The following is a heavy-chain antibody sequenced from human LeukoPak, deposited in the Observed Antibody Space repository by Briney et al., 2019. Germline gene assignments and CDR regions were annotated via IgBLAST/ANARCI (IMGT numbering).Heavy chain of an antibody. J-gene: IGHJ6*02. D-gene: IGHD3-16*01. V-gene: IGHV4-59*01. Sequence: SETLSLTCTVSAGSISSYYWSWIRQPPGKGLEWIGYIYSSGSTNYNPSLKSRVTMSVGTSKNQFSLKLSSVTAADTAVYYCARVDEGGYYYYGMDVWGQGTTVTVSS. CDR1: AGSISSYY. CDR2: IYSSGST. CDR3: ARVDEGGYYYYGMDV.